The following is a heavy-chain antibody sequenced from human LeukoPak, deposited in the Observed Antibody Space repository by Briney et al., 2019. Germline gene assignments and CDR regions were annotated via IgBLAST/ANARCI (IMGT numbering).Heavy chain of an antibody. CDR1: GYTFTSYG. CDR3: ARDAPTDDYGGSFDY. Sequence: ASVKVSCKASGYTFTSYGISWVRQAPGQGLEWMGWISAYNGNTNYAQKLQGRVTMTTDTSTSTAYMELRSLRSDDTAVYYCARDAPTDDYGGSFDYWGQGTLVTVPS. D-gene: IGHD4-23*01. J-gene: IGHJ4*02. V-gene: IGHV1-18*01. CDR2: ISAYNGNT.